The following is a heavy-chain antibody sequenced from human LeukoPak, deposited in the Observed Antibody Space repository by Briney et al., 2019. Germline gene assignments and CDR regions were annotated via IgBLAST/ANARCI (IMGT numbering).Heavy chain of an antibody. CDR2: ISGSGGSI. V-gene: IGHV3-23*01. CDR1: GFTFSSYA. CDR3: AKDQGYYDFWSGFDY. J-gene: IGHJ4*02. Sequence: PGGSLRLSCAASGFTFSSYAMSWVRQAPGKGLEWVSAISGSGGSIYYADSVKGRFTISRDNSKNTLYLQMNSLRAEDTAVYYCAKDQGYYDFWSGFDYWGQGTLVTVSS. D-gene: IGHD3-3*01.